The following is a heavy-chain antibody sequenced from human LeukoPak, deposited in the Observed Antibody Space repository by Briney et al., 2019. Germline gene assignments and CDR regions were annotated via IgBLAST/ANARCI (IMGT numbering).Heavy chain of an antibody. J-gene: IGHJ4*02. Sequence: PGGSLRLSXAASGFTFSNYWWSWFGQPPGKGLEWLANIKPDGSEKYYVDSVKGRLTISRDNAKSSLYLQINSLRADDTAVYYCVRDRFGYSDYWGQGTLVTVSS. V-gene: IGHV3-7*01. D-gene: IGHD3-22*01. CDR2: IKPDGSEK. CDR3: VRDRFGYSDY. CDR1: GFTFSNYW.